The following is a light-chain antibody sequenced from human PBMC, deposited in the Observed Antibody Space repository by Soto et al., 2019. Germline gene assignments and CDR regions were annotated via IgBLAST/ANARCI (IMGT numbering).Light chain of an antibody. CDR2: SNT. CDR1: SSNIGSNT. V-gene: IGLV1-44*01. Sequence: QSVLTQPPSASGTPGQRVTISCSGSSSNIGSNTVNWYQQLPGTAPKLLIYSNTQRPSGVPDRFSGSKSGTSASLAIGGLQSEDEADYYCAAWDDSLSGYVFGSGTKLTVL. CDR3: AAWDDSLSGYV. J-gene: IGLJ6*01.